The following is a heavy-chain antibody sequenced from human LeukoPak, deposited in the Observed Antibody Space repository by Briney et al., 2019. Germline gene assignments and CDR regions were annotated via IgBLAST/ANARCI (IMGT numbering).Heavy chain of an antibody. CDR1: GGSFSGYY. CDR2: IYTSGST. V-gene: IGHV4-4*09. D-gene: IGHD1-14*01. Sequence: SETLSLTCAVYGGSFSGYYWSWIRQPPGKGLEWIGYIYTSGSTNYNPSLKSRVTISVDTSKNQFSLKLSSVTAADTAVYYCARSPGGTGGNWFDPWGQGTLVTVSS. CDR3: ARSPGGTGGNWFDP. J-gene: IGHJ5*02.